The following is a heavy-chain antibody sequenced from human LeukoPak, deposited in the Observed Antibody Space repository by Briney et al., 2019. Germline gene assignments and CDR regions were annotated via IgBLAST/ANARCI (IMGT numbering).Heavy chain of an antibody. Sequence: PGGSLRLSCAASGFTFDDYAMHWVRQAPGKGLEWVSLISWDGGSTYYADSVKGRFTISRDNSKNSLYLQMNSLGAEDTALYYCAKDGVDTALHPWGQGTLVTVSS. CDR1: GFTFDDYA. CDR3: AKDGVDTALHP. CDR2: ISWDGGST. J-gene: IGHJ5*02. V-gene: IGHV3-43D*04. D-gene: IGHD5-18*01.